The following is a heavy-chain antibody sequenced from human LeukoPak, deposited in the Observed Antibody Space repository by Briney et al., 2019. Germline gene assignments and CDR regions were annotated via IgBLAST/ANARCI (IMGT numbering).Heavy chain of an antibody. Sequence: GGSLRLSCAASGFTFSSYGMHWVRQAPGQGLEWMGAIIPIFGTANYAQKFQGRVTITADESTSTAYMELSSLRSEDTAVYYCARILSSSWYEYFHHWGQGTLVTVSS. CDR3: ARILSSSWYEYFHH. D-gene: IGHD6-19*01. CDR2: IIPIFGTA. J-gene: IGHJ1*01. CDR1: GFTFSSYG. V-gene: IGHV1-69*01.